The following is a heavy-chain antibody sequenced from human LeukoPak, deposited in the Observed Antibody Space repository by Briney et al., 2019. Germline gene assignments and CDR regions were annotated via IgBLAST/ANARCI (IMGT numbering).Heavy chain of an antibody. CDR2: MSSNSFYI. CDR1: GFTFSSYG. J-gene: IGHJ6*03. V-gene: IGHV3-21*01. D-gene: IGHD5-12*01. Sequence: PGGSLRLSCVASGFTFSSYGMTWVRQAPGKGLEWVSSMSSNSFYIYYADSVKGRFTISRDNAKNSLYLQMNSLRAEDTAVYYCARDPYLYSGYANYYYYYYMDVWGKGTTVTVSS. CDR3: ARDPYLYSGYANYYYYYYMDV.